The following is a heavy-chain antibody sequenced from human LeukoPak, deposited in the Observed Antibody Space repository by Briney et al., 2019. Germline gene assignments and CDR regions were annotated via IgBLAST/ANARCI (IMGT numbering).Heavy chain of an antibody. Sequence: VASAKVSCKASGYTFTGYYMHWVRQAPGQGLEWMGWINPNSGGTNYAQKFQGRVTMTRDTSISTAYMELSRLRSDDTAVYYCARGTDYYDSSGYHRSFDYWGQGTLVTVSS. V-gene: IGHV1-2*02. CDR2: INPNSGGT. CDR1: GYTFTGYY. CDR3: ARGTDYYDSSGYHRSFDY. J-gene: IGHJ4*02. D-gene: IGHD3-22*01.